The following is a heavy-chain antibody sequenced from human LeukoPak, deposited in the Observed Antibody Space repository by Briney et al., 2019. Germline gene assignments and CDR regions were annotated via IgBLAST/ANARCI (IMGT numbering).Heavy chain of an antibody. J-gene: IGHJ4*02. CDR3: ARAGSGYSFDY. V-gene: IGHV4-59*08. Sequence: SETLSLTCSVSGGSIRNYYWTWIRQPPGKGLEWIGHVSNSGSTKYNPSLKSRVTISIDTSKKHFSLKLSSVTAADTAVYYCARAGSGYSFDYWGQGTLVTVSS. CDR1: GGSIRNYY. CDR2: VSNSGST. D-gene: IGHD3-10*01.